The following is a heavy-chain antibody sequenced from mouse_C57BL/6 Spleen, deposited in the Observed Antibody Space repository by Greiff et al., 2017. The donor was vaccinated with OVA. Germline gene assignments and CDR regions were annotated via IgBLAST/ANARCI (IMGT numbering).Heavy chain of an antibody. CDR1: GFSLTSYG. J-gene: IGHJ4*01. CDR3: ARSSITTVVAKSSYYYAMDY. D-gene: IGHD1-1*01. CDR2: IWSGGST. Sequence: VMLVESGPGLVQPSQSLSITCTVSGFSLTSYGVHWVRQSPGKGLEWLGVIWSGGSTDYNAAFISRLSISKDNSKSQVFFKMNSLQADDTAIYYCARSSITTVVAKSSYYYAMDYWGQGTSVTVSS. V-gene: IGHV2-2*01.